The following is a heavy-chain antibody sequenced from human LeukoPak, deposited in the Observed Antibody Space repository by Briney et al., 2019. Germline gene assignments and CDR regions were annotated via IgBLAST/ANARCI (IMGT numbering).Heavy chain of an antibody. V-gene: IGHV1-46*01. CDR3: AREGGHDSSGYYFSSLSQPNWFDP. J-gene: IGHJ5*02. CDR2: INPSGGST. CDR1: GFTFSSYG. D-gene: IGHD3-22*01. Sequence: PGGSLRLSCAASGFTFSSYGMHWVRQAPGQGLEWMGIINPSGGSTSYAQKFQGRVTMTRDTSTSTVYMELSSLRSEDTAVYYCAREGGHDSSGYYFSSLSQPNWFDPWGQGTLVTVSS.